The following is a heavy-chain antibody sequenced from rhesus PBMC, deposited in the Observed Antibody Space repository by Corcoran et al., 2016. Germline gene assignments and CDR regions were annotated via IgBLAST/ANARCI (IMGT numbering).Heavy chain of an antibody. CDR1: GYSISSGSY. D-gene: IGHD4-29*01. CDR2: SRRRRGNT. Sequence: QVKLQESGPELVKPSATLSLPCPISGYSISSGSYWGWIRQPPAKGLEFMGNSRRRRGNTHYNPSLKSAVTMSKDTSNNQFALMLSSVTAADTAAYYCARGGYGSSYVLDSWGQGVVVTVAS. V-gene: IGHV4-99*02. J-gene: IGHJ6*01. CDR3: ARGGYGSSYVLDS.